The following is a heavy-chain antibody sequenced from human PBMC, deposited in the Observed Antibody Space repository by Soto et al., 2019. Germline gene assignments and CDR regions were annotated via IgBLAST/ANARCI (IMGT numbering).Heavy chain of an antibody. J-gene: IGHJ4*02. CDR3: TRDMDGIHTLDY. Sequence: GGSLRLSCTASGFTFGDYAMSWVRQAPGKGLEWVGFIRSKAYGGTTEYAASVKGRFTISRDDSKSTAYLQMNSLKTEDTAVYYCTRDMDGIHTLDYWGQGTLVTVSS. D-gene: IGHD3-10*01. CDR1: GFTFGDYA. CDR2: IRSKAYGGTT. V-gene: IGHV3-49*04.